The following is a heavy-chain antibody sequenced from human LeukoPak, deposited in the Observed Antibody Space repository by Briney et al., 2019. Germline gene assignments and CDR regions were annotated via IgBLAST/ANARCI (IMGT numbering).Heavy chain of an antibody. V-gene: IGHV3-48*04. CDR2: ITSNSNTV. Sequence: GGSLRLSCAASGFTFSSYSMNWVRQAPGKGLEWVSYITSNSNTVYYADSVKGRFTISRDNAKNSLYLQMNSLRSEDTAVYYCARQKTRITMIPVPNWFDPWGQGTLVTVSS. CDR1: GFTFSSYS. CDR3: ARQKTRITMIPVPNWFDP. J-gene: IGHJ5*02. D-gene: IGHD3-22*01.